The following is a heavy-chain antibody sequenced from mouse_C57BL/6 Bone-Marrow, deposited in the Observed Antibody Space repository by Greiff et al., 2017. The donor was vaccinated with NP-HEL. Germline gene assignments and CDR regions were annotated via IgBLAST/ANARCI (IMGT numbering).Heavy chain of an antibody. Sequence: DVQLVESGEGLVKPGGSLKLSCAASGFTFSSYAMSWVRQTPEKRLEWVAYISSGGDYIYYADTVKGRFTISRDNARNTLYLQMSSLKSEDTAMYYCTRVYDYDEGDYFDYWGQGTTLTVSS. D-gene: IGHD2-4*01. CDR1: GFTFSSYA. CDR2: ISSGGDYI. CDR3: TRVYDYDEGDYFDY. V-gene: IGHV5-9-1*02. J-gene: IGHJ2*01.